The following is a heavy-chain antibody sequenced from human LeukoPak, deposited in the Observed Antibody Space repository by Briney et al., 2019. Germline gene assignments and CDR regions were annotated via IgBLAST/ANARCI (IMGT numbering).Heavy chain of an antibody. CDR1: GFNFSDSC. V-gene: IGHV3-7*04. Sequence: GGSLRLSCATSGFNFSDSCMTWARQAPGKGLQWVANINRDGTEKHFLDSVEGRFTISRDNAKKSLYLQMSSLRPQDTAVYFCVRGDWYFESWGQGTLVTVSS. CDR3: VRGDWYFES. J-gene: IGHJ4*02. CDR2: INRDGTEK. D-gene: IGHD2-21*01.